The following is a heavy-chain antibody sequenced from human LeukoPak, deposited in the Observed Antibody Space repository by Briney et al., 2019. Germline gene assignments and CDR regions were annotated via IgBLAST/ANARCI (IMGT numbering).Heavy chain of an antibody. D-gene: IGHD5-12*01. V-gene: IGHV1-18*01. CDR3: AKTSGYFPLYYFDY. Sequence: ASVKVSCKASGYTFTSYGISWVRQAPGQGLEWMGWISAYNGNTNYAQKLQGRVTMTKDTSITTAYMELSRLRSDDTAMYYRAKTSGYFPLYYFDYWGQGTLVTVSS. J-gene: IGHJ4*02. CDR1: GYTFTSYG. CDR2: ISAYNGNT.